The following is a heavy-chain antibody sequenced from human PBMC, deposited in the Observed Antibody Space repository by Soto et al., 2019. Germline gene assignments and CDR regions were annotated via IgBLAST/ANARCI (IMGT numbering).Heavy chain of an antibody. D-gene: IGHD3-16*02. J-gene: IGHJ4*02. CDR2: INSDGGST. V-gene: IGHV3-74*01. CDR1: GFTFSTYW. CDR3: ASSLVSPFDY. Sequence: GGSLRLSCGASGFTFSTYWMHWVRQVPGKGLVWVSRINSDGGSTTYADSVKGRFAISRDNAKSTLYLRLNSLRVEDTAVYFWASSLVSPFDYWGQGTLVTVSS.